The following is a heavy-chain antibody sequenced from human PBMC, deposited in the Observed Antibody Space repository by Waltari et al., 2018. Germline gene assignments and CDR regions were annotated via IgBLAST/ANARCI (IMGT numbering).Heavy chain of an antibody. D-gene: IGHD3-3*01. CDR3: AGHTRRFSIIGVVNKDD. V-gene: IGHV4-39*01. J-gene: IGHJ4*02. Sequence: QLQLQESGPGLVKPSETLSLTCTVSGGSISSSSYYWGWIRQPPGKGLEWIGSIYYSGSTYYNPPIKRRVTISVDTYKKQFSLKLSFVTAADAVEYCGAGHTRRFSIIGVVNKDDWGQGTMVIVSS. CDR2: IYYSGST. CDR1: GGSISSSSYY.